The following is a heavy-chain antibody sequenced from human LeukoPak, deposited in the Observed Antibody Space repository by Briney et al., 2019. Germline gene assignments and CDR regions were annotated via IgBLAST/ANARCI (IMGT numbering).Heavy chain of an antibody. V-gene: IGHV3-30*02. CDR2: IRYDGSNK. J-gene: IGHJ4*02. CDR1: GFSFSNYA. D-gene: IGHD6-6*01. CDR3: AKAIHSSSSGVVDY. Sequence: GGSLRLSCAAAGFSFSNYAMHWLRQAPGKGLEWVTFIRYDGSNKYYAESVKGRFTISRDNSKNTLYLQVNSLRAEDTAVYYCAKAIHSSSSGVVDYWGQGTLVTVSS.